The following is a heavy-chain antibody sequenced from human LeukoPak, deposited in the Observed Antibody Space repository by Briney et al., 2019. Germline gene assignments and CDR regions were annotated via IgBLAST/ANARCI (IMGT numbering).Heavy chain of an antibody. V-gene: IGHV4-34*01. D-gene: IGHD2-2*01. CDR3: ARGLRYCSSTSYYVGRYYFDC. CDR2: INHSGST. Sequence: SETLSLTCAVYGGSFSGYYWSWIRQPPGKGLEWIGEINHSGSTNYNPSLKSRVTISVDTSKNQFSLKLSSVTAADTAVYYCARGLRYCSSTSYYVGRYYFDCWGQGTLVTVSS. CDR1: GGSFSGYY. J-gene: IGHJ4*02.